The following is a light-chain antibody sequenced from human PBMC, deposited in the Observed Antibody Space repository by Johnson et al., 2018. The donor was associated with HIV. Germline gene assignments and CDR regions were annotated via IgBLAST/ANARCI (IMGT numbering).Light chain of an antibody. CDR1: SSNIGNNY. V-gene: IGLV1-51*01. Sequence: QSVLTQPPSVSAAPGQKVTISCSGSSSNIGNNYVSWYQQLPGTAPKLLIYDNNKRPSGIPDRFSGSKSGTSATLGITGLQTGDEADYYCGTWDSTLSAGGYVFGTGTKVTGL. CDR3: GTWDSTLSAGGYV. J-gene: IGLJ1*01. CDR2: DNN.